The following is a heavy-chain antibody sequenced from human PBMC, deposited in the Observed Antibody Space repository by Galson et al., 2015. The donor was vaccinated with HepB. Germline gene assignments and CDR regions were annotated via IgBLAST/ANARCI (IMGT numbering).Heavy chain of an antibody. CDR1: GFTVSSNY. Sequence: SLRLSCAASGFTVSSNYMSWVRQAPGKGLEWVSAISGSGGSTYYADSVKGRFTISRDNSKNTLYLQMNSLRAEDTAVYYCAKDWDTAMLYWGQGTLVTVSS. D-gene: IGHD5-18*01. J-gene: IGHJ4*02. CDR3: AKDWDTAMLY. V-gene: IGHV3-23*01. CDR2: ISGSGGST.